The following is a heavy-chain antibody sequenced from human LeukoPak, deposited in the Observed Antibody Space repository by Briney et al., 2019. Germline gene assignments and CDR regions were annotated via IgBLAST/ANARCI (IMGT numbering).Heavy chain of an antibody. CDR3: ARDLTAYYYYGMDV. CDR1: GGSISSGGYS. Sequence: SETLSLTCAVSGGSISSGGYSWSWIRQPPGKGLEWIGYIYHSGSTNYNPSLKSRVTMSVDTSKNQFSLKLSSVTAADTAVYYCARDLTAYYYYGMDVWGQGTTVTVSS. J-gene: IGHJ6*02. V-gene: IGHV4-30-2*01. D-gene: IGHD3-16*01. CDR2: IYHSGST.